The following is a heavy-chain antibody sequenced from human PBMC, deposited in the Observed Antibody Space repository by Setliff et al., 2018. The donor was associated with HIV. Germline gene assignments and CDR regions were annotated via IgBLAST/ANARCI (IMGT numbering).Heavy chain of an antibody. CDR1: GGSISSGGYY. CDR2: IYYSGST. CDR3: ARSGTSSPYYFDY. D-gene: IGHD6-6*01. J-gene: IGHJ4*02. V-gene: IGHV4-31*03. Sequence: SETLSLTCTVSGGSISSGGYYWSWIRQHPGKGLEWLGYIYYSGSTYYNPSLRSRITISVDTSKNQFSLRLSSVTAADTAVYYCARSGTSSPYYFDYWGQGTLVTV.